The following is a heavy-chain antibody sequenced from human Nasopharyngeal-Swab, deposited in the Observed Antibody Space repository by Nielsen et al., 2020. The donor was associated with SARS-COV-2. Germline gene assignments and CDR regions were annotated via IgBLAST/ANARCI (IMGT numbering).Heavy chain of an antibody. D-gene: IGHD5-18*01. V-gene: IGHV3-21*01. J-gene: IGHJ4*02. CDR1: GFTFSSYS. CDR3: ARAETGYSYGYPFDY. CDR2: ISSSSSYI. Sequence: GESLKISCAASGFTFSSYSMNWVRQAPGKGLEWVSSISSSSSYIYYADSVKGRFTISRDNAKNSLYLQMNFLRVEDTAMYYCARAETGYSYGYPFDYWGQGTLVTVSS.